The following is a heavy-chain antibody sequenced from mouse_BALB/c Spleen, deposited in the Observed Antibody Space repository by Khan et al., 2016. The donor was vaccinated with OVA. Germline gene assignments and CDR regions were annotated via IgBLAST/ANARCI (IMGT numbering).Heavy chain of an antibody. CDR1: GFTFSSYS. CDR3: ASHLTGSFAY. Sequence: EVELVESGGDLVKPGGSLKLSCAAFGFTFSSYSMSWVRQTPDKRLEWVATISSDGDYTYFPDSVKGRFTISRDNAKNTLNLQMSSLKSEATALYDCASHLTGSFAYWGQGTLVTVSA. D-gene: IGHD4-1*01. J-gene: IGHJ3*01. CDR2: ISSDGDYT. V-gene: IGHV5-6*01.